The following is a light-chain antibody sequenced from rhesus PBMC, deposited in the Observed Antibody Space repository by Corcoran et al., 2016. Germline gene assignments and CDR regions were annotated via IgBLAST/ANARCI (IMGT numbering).Light chain of an antibody. Sequence: DIQMSQSPSSLSASVGDRVTITCRASQGISSYLNWYQQKPGKAPKLLIYYANSLASGVPSRFSGRGSVTDFTLTISSLQPEDIATYYCQQGNSNPYSFGQGTKVEIK. J-gene: IGKJ2*01. CDR3: QQGNSNPYS. CDR2: YAN. CDR1: QGISSY. V-gene: IGKV1-32*02.